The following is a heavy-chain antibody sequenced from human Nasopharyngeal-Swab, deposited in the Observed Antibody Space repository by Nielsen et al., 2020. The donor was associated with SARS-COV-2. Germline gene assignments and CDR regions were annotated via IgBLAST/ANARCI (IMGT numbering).Heavy chain of an antibody. V-gene: IGHV3-74*01. CDR3: ARDLDCSSSDCYLDAFDI. Sequence: GESLKISCAASGFTFSTYWMHWVRQAPGKGLVWVSRINSEGSSTTYADSVKGRFTISRDNAKNTLSLLMNSLRVEDTAVYYCARDLDCSSSDCYLDAFDIWGQGTAVTVSS. J-gene: IGHJ3*02. CDR1: GFTFSTYW. D-gene: IGHD2-2*01. CDR2: INSEGSST.